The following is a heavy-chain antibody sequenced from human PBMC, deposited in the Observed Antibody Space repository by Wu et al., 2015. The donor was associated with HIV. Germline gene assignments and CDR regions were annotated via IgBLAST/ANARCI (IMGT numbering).Heavy chain of an antibody. V-gene: IGHV1-18*01. CDR3: ARGIMGTNGPFFYYYMDV. CDR1: GYMLTDFG. Sequence: QVLLVQSGAEVKKPGASVKVSCKASGYMLTDFGISWVRQAPGQGLEWMGWISSYNVHTNSAQKFQGRVFMTTDTSTNIAYMELRSLTSDDTAVYYCARGIMGTNGPFFYYYMDVWGTGTTVTVSS. D-gene: IGHD2-8*01. J-gene: IGHJ6*03. CDR2: ISSYNVHT.